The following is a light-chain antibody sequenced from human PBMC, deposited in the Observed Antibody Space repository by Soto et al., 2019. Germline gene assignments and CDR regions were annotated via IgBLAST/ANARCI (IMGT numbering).Light chain of an antibody. V-gene: IGLV2-23*01. Sequence: QSALTQPASVSGSPGQSITISCTGTSSEIGSYNLVSWYQQHPGKAPKLMIYEGSKRPSGVSNRFSGSKSGNTASLTISGLQAVGEADYYCCSYAGSSTFYVFGTGTKVTVL. J-gene: IGLJ1*01. CDR2: EGS. CDR1: SSEIGSYNL. CDR3: CSYAGSSTFYV.